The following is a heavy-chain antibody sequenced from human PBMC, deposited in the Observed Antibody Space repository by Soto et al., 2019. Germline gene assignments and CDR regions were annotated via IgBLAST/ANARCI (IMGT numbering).Heavy chain of an antibody. CDR1: GFTFSSYS. CDR2: ISSSSSYI. V-gene: IGHV3-21*01. J-gene: IGHJ3*02. Sequence: GGSLRLSCAASGFTFSSYSMNWVRQAPGKGLEWVSSISSSSSYIYYADSVKGRFTISRDNAKNSLYLQMNSLRAEDTAVYYCARGKELLWFGELGHDAFDIWGQGTMVTVSS. D-gene: IGHD3-10*01. CDR3: ARGKELLWFGELGHDAFDI.